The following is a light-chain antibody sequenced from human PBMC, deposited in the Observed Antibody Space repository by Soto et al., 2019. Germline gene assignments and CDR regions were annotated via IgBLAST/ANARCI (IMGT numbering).Light chain of an antibody. J-gene: IGLJ1*01. V-gene: IGLV2-14*01. CDR3: SSYTTSTPLGV. CDR2: DVS. CDR1: SSDVGTYNH. Sequence: QSALTQPASVSGSPGQSITISCTGTSSDVGTYNHVSWYQQHPGKAPKLMIYDVSNRPSGVSNRFSGSKSGNTASLTISGRQAEDEADYDCSSYTTSTPLGVFGTGTKLTVL.